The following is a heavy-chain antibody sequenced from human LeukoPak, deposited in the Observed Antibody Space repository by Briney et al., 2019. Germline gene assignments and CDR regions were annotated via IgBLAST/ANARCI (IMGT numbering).Heavy chain of an antibody. V-gene: IGHV4-4*07. J-gene: IGHJ3*02. Sequence: TSSETLSLTCTVYGGSISSYYWSWIRQPAGKGLEWIGRIYTSGSTNYNPSLKSRVTMSVDTSKNQFSLKLSSVTAADTAVYYCARDSGITMVRGPGAFDIWGQGTMVTVSS. CDR2: IYTSGST. CDR3: ARDSGITMVRGPGAFDI. CDR1: GGSISSYY. D-gene: IGHD3-10*01.